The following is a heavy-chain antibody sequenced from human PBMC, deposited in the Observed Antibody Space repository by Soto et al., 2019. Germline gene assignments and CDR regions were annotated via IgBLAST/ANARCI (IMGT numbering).Heavy chain of an antibody. Sequence: AASVKVSCKASGYTFTSYAMHWVRQAPGQRLEWMGWINAGNGNTKYLQKFQGRVTITRDTSASTAYMELSSLRSEDTAVYYCARGLGGSGSYSDYWGQGTLVTVSS. CDR1: GYTFTSYA. D-gene: IGHD3-10*01. CDR3: ARGLGGSGSYSDY. J-gene: IGHJ4*02. V-gene: IGHV1-3*01. CDR2: INAGNGNT.